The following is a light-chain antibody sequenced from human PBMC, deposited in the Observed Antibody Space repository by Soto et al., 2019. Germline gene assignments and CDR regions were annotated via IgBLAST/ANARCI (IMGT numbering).Light chain of an antibody. V-gene: IGKV1-12*01. J-gene: IGKJ5*01. CDR2: TAS. CDR1: QSISSW. CDR3: QQAASFPIT. Sequence: DIQMTQSPSTLSASVGDRVTITCRASQSISSWLAWYQQKLGRAPRLLIYTASSLQSGVPSRFSGSGSGTDFTLTINGLQPEDFATYYCQQAASFPITFGQGTRLEIK.